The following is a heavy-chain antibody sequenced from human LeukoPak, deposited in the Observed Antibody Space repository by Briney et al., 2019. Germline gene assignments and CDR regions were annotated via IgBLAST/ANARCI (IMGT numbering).Heavy chain of an antibody. J-gene: IGHJ4*02. D-gene: IGHD3-22*01. V-gene: IGHV1-46*01. Sequence: GASVKVSCKASGDTFTSYYMHWVRQAPGQGLEWMGIINPSGGSTSYAQKFQGRVTMTRDMSTSTVYMELSSLRSEDTAVYYCARGPDYYDSSGYHDYWGQGTLVTVSS. CDR3: ARGPDYYDSSGYHDY. CDR1: GDTFTSYY. CDR2: INPSGGST.